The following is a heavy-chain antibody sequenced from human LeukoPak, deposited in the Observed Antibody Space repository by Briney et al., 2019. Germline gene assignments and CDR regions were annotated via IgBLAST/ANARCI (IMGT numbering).Heavy chain of an antibody. D-gene: IGHD3-22*01. CDR2: INPNSGGT. J-gene: IGHJ4*02. CDR3: ARVEGYYCDSSGYYPY. Sequence: GASVKVSCKASGYTFTGYYMHWVRQAPGQRLEWMGWINPNSGGTNYAQKFQGRVTMTRNTSISTAYMELSSLRSEDTAVYYCARVEGYYCDSSGYYPYWGQGTLVTVSS. CDR1: GYTFTGYY. V-gene: IGHV1-2*02.